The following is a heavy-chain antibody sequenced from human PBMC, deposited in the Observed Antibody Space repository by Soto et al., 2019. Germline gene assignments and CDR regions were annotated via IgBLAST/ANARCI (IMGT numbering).Heavy chain of an antibody. CDR2: IYHSGST. CDR1: DGSISSSNW. Sequence: VQLQESGPGLVKPSGTLSLTCAVSDGSISSSNWWSWVRQPPGKGLEWIGEIYHSGSTHYNPSLQSRLLRSVDKFKDPFSLKLGPVAAVDTGVVFCARAGFGHYYYYGMDVWGQGTTVTVSS. CDR3: ARAGFGHYYYYGMDV. J-gene: IGHJ6*02. D-gene: IGHD3-10*01. V-gene: IGHV4-4*02.